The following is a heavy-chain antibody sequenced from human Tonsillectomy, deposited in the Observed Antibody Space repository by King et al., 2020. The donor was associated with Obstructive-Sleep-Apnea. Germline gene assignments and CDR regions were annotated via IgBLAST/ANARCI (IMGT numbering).Heavy chain of an antibody. CDR2: ISSSGRTI. J-gene: IGHJ4*02. CDR3: VGGRLGSSGWYVDY. Sequence: VQLVESGGGLVKPGGSLRLSCAASGFTFSDYYMSWLRQATGQGLEWVSYISSSGRTIYYADSVKGRFTISRDNAKNSRYLQMNSLRAEETAEYYGVGGRLGSSGWYVDYWGQGTLVTVSS. V-gene: IGHV3-11*01. D-gene: IGHD6-19*01. CDR1: GFTFSDYY.